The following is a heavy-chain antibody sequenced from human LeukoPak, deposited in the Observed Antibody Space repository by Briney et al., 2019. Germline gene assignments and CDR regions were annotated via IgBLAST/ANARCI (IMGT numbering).Heavy chain of an antibody. CDR2: VHGSGPNT. D-gene: IGHD6-19*01. CDR1: GFTFSSYA. J-gene: IGHJ4*02. Sequence: GGSLRLSCAASGFTFSSYAMSWVRQAPGKGLEWLATVHGSGPNTFYADSVKGRFTISRDNSKSTLYLHMNSLRAEDTALYYCAKGRSSGWYVCDNWGQGSLVTVSS. V-gene: IGHV3-23*01. CDR3: AKGRSSGWYVCDN.